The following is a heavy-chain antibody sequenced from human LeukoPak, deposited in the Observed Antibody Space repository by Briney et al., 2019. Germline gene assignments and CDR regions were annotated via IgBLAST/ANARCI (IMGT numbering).Heavy chain of an antibody. CDR2: IYYSGST. D-gene: IGHD3-10*01. CDR3: ARDLITMVRGVTTAWFDP. V-gene: IGHV4-59*12. CDR1: GGSISSYY. Sequence: PSETLSLTCTVSGGSISSYYWSWIRQPPGKGLEWIGYIYYSGSTNYNPSLKSRVTISVDTSKNQFSLKLSSVTAADTAVYYCARDLITMVRGVTTAWFDPWGQGTLVTVSS. J-gene: IGHJ5*02.